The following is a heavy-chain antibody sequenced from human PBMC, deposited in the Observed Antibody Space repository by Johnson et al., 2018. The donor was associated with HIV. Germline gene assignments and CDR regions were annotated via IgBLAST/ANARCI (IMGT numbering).Heavy chain of an antibody. J-gene: IGHJ3*02. Sequence: VQLVESGGGVVRPGGSLRLSCAASGFTFDDHGMSWVRQAPGKGLEWISGINWNGGNRGYADSVKGQFIISRDNGKNSLYLQMNSLRADDTALYYCARGVGSTTVAAFDIWGQGTMVTVSS. V-gene: IGHV3-20*04. CDR2: INWNGGNR. D-gene: IGHD1-26*01. CDR1: GFTFDDHG. CDR3: ARGVGSTTVAAFDI.